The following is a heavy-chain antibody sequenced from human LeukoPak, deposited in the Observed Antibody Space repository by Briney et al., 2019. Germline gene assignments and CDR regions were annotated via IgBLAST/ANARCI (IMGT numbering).Heavy chain of an antibody. J-gene: IGHJ5*02. Sequence: GGSLRLSCAASGFTFSSYGMHWVRQAPGKGLEWVAVISYDGSNKYYADSVKGRFTISRDNSKNTLYLQMNSLRAEGTAVYYCAKGTRFDPWGQGTLVTVSS. V-gene: IGHV3-30*18. CDR2: ISYDGSNK. CDR3: AKGTRFDP. CDR1: GFTFSSYG.